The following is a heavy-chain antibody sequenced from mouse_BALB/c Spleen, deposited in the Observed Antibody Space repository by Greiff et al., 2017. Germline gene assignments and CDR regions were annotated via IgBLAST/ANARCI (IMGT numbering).Heavy chain of an antibody. CDR1: GYAFSSYW. J-gene: IGHJ4*01. D-gene: IGHD2-4*01. CDR2: IYPGDGDT. CDR3: ARGDYDYDYYAMDY. Sequence: QVQLQQSGAELVRPGSSVKISCKASGYAFSSYWMNWVKQRPGQGLEWIGQIYPGDGDTNYNGKFKGKATLTADKSSSTAYMQLSSLTSEDSAVYFCARGDYDYDYYAMDYWGQGTSVTVSS. V-gene: IGHV1-80*01.